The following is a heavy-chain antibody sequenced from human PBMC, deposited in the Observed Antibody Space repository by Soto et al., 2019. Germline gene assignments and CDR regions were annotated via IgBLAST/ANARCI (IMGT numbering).Heavy chain of an antibody. CDR1: GGSISSSSYY. CDR3: ARDAGESEVVFDY. D-gene: IGHD4-17*01. V-gene: IGHV4-39*02. Sequence: QLQLQESGPGLVKPSETLSLTCTVSGGSISSSSYYWGWIRQPPGKGLEGIGSIYYSGSTYYNPSLKSRVTISVDTSKNQFSLKLSSVTAADTAVYYCARDAGESEVVFDYWGQGTLVTVSS. J-gene: IGHJ4*02. CDR2: IYYSGST.